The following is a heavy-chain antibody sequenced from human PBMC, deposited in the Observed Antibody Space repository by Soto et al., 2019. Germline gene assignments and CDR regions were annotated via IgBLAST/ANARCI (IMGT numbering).Heavy chain of an antibody. D-gene: IGHD5-18*01. CDR2: ISAYNGNT. J-gene: IGHJ4*02. CDR1: GYTFTSYG. CDR3: ARDRLRGYSYGPFDY. V-gene: IGHV1-18*01. Sequence: ASVKVSCKASGYTFTSYGISWVRQAPGQGLEWMGWISAYNGNTNYAQKLQGRVTMTTDTSTSTAYMELRSLRSDDTAVYYCARDRLRGYSYGPFDYWAREPWSPSPQ.